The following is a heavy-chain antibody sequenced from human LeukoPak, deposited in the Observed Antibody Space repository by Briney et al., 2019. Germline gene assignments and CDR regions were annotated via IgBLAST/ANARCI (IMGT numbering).Heavy chain of an antibody. J-gene: IGHJ5*02. CDR3: ASYVGSSGRGVDP. Sequence: ASVKVSCKASGYAFSSYDMNWVRQAGGQGLEWMGCMNPNSGNTGYAPKFQGRPTMNRDISISTAYMKVSSLASEDTAVYFCASYVGSSGRGVDPWGQGTLVTVSS. V-gene: IGHV1-8*02. D-gene: IGHD1-14*01. CDR1: GYAFSSYD. CDR2: MNPNSGNT.